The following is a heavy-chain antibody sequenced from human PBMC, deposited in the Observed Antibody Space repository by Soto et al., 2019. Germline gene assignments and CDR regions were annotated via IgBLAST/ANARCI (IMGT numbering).Heavy chain of an antibody. V-gene: IGHV4-59*08. D-gene: IGHD4-17*01. CDR1: GGSISSYY. CDR3: ARRYGGHFAY. Sequence: QVQLQESGPGLVKPSETLSLTCTVSGGSISSYYWSWIRQPPGKGLEWIGYIYYSGSTNYNPSLKSRVTISVDTSKNQFSLKLSSVPAADTAVYYCARRYGGHFAYWGQGTLVTVSS. CDR2: IYYSGST. J-gene: IGHJ4*02.